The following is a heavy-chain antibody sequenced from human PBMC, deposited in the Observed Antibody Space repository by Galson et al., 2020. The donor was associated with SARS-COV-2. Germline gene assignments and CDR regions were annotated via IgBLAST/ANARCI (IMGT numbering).Heavy chain of an antibody. CDR3: ARGGYTRWFDP. V-gene: IGHV3-11*06. D-gene: IGHD6-13*01. CDR2: ISDSSSYT. CDR1: GFIFTDYY. Sequence: GGSLRLSCAASGFIFTDYYMSWIRQAPGKGLEWVSFISDSSSYTKYADSVQGRLTISRDNAKNSLYLQMNSLRVEDTAVYYCARGGYTRWFDPWGQGTLVTVSS. J-gene: IGHJ5*02.